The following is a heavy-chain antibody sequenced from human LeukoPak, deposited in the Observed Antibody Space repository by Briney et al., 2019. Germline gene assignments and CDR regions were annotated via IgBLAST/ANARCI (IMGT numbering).Heavy chain of an antibody. J-gene: IGHJ4*02. CDR2: IYTSGST. Sequence: PSETLSLTCTVSGGSICSGSYYWSWIRQPAGKGLEWIGRIYTSGSTNYNPSLKSRVTISVDTSKNQFSLRLSSVTAADTAVYYCARTDSGRYSYFDYWGRGTLVTLSS. V-gene: IGHV4-61*02. CDR3: ARTDSGRYSYFDY. D-gene: IGHD1-26*01. CDR1: GGSICSGSYY.